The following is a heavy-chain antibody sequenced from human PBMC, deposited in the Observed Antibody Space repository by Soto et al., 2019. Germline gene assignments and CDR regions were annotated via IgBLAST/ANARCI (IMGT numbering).Heavy chain of an antibody. J-gene: IGHJ5*02. CDR1: GNSISSGYY. CDR2: IYHSGST. D-gene: IGHD2-15*01. V-gene: IGHV4-38-2*01. CDR3: ARGLLQYCSGGTCYADNWFDP. Sequence: SETLSLTCAVSGNSISSGYYWGWIRQPPGKGLEWIGIIYHSGSTYYNPSLKSRVTISVDTSKNQFSLKLSSVTAADTAVYFCARGLLQYCSGGTCYADNWFDPWGQGTLVTVSS.